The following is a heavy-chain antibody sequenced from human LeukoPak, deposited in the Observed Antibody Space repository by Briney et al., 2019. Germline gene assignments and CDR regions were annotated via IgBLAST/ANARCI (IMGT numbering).Heavy chain of an antibody. V-gene: IGHV4-61*09. Sequence: PSETLSLTCTVSGGSISSSSYYWSWIRQPAGKGLEWIGHIYTSGATNYNPSLKSRVTMSIDTSKNQFSLKLGSVTAADTAVYYCARDAKYYYGSRTYFFFEYWGQGTLLTVSS. CDR3: ARDAKYYYGSRTYFFFEY. CDR1: GGSISSSSYY. CDR2: IYTSGAT. D-gene: IGHD3-10*01. J-gene: IGHJ4*02.